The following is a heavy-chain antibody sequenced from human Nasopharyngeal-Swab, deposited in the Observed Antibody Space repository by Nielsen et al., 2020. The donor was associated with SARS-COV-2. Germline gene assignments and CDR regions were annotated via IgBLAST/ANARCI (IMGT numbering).Heavy chain of an antibody. CDR1: GFTFSDYY. CDR2: ISSSSSYT. D-gene: IGHD3-16*01. V-gene: IGHV3-11*05. Sequence: GESLKISCAASGFTFSDYYMSWIRQAPGKGLEWVSYISSSSSYTNYADSAKGRFTISRDNAKNSLYLQMNSLRAEDTAVYYCARAALTVTYSFDYWGQGTLVTVSS. J-gene: IGHJ4*02. CDR3: ARAALTVTYSFDY.